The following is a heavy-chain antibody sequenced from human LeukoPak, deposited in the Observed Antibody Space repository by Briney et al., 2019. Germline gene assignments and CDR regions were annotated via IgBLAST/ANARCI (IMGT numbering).Heavy chain of an antibody. D-gene: IGHD6-19*01. CDR1: GGSFSGYY. CDR3: ASGSESWFDP. CDR2: INHSGST. V-gene: IGHV4-34*01. J-gene: IGHJ5*02. Sequence: SETLSLTCAVYGGSFSGYYWSWIRQPPEKGLEWIGEINHSGSTNYNPSLKSRVTISVDTSKNQFSLRLSSVTAADTAVYYCASGSESWFDPWGQGTLVTVSS.